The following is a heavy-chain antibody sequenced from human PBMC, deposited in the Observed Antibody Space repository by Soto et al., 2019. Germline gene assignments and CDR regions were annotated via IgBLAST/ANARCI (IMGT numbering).Heavy chain of an antibody. CDR2: IYPGDSDT. Sequence: PGESLKSSFQGSGYSFTSYRIGWVRQMPGKDLECMGIIYPGDSDTRYSPSFQGQVTISADQSISTAYLQWSSLKASDTAMYYCARPTSYYDYVWGSPPGRGAFDIWGQGTMVTVSS. D-gene: IGHD3-16*01. V-gene: IGHV5-51*01. CDR1: GYSFTSYR. J-gene: IGHJ3*02. CDR3: ARPTSYYDYVWGSPPGRGAFDI.